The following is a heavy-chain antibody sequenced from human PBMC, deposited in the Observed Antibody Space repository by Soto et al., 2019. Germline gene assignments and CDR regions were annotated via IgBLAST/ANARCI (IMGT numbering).Heavy chain of an antibody. CDR2: TWYDGSTT. V-gene: IGHV3-33*01. CDR3: VRDSEWERTNGFEV. CDR1: GFSFSNYG. J-gene: IGHJ3*01. Sequence: QVHLVESGGGVVQPGTSLRLSCAASGFSFSNYGMHWVRQAPGKGLEWVAVTWYDGSTTYYADSVRGRFTVSRDNPNNQLDLQMDSLRDEDTAVYFCVRDSEWERTNGFEVWGQGTTVLVSS. D-gene: IGHD1-1*01.